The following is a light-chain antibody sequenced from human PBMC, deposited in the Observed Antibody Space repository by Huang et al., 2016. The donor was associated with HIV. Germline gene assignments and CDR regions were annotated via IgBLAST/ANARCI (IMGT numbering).Light chain of an antibody. CDR3: HHDGSAPQIT. CDR1: QSGTSNF. V-gene: IGKV3-20*01. CDR2: GAS. Sequence: EIVLTQSPGTLSLSPGERATHSCRSTQSGTSNFLAWYQHSPGKPPRTLIYGASNMDAGIPDRFSGSGSGTDFTLTITRLEPEYFAVYYGHHDGSAPQITFGHGTRLEMK. J-gene: IGKJ5*01.